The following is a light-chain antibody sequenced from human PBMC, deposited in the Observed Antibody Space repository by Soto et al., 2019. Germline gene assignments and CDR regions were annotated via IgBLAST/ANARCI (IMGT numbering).Light chain of an antibody. Sequence: DIQGTQSPSSMSASVGDRVTITCGASQSISRYLHWYQQKPGKAPKLLISVASNLQSGVPSRFSGSGSGTDYTLTISSLKTEDFATYYCQQNYSNPITFGQGTRLEIK. CDR1: QSISRY. J-gene: IGKJ5*01. CDR2: VAS. CDR3: QQNYSNPIT. V-gene: IGKV1-39*01.